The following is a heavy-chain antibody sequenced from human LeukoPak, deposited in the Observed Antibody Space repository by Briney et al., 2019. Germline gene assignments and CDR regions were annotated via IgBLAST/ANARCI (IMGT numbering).Heavy chain of an antibody. V-gene: IGHV3-48*03. D-gene: IGHD6-13*01. Sequence: GGSLRLSCAASGFTFSSYEMNWVRQAPGKGPEWVSYISSSGSTIYYADSVKGRFTISRDNAKNSLYLQMNSLRAEDTAVYYCARGAYSSYYFDYWGQGTLVTVSS. J-gene: IGHJ4*02. CDR1: GFTFSSYE. CDR2: ISSSGSTI. CDR3: ARGAYSSYYFDY.